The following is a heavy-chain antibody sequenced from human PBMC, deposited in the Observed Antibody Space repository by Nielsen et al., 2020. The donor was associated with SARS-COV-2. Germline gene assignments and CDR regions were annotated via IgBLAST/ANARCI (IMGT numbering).Heavy chain of an antibody. CDR2: ISWNSGSI. CDR3: ARVKGSSSTYGMDV. D-gene: IGHD6-13*01. Sequence: GGSLRLSCAASGFTFDDYAMHWVRQAPGKGLEWVSGISWNSGSIGYADSVKGRFTISRDNAKNSLYLQMNSLRAEDTAVYYCARVKGSSSTYGMDVWGQETTVTVS. CDR1: GFTFDDYA. V-gene: IGHV3-9*01. J-gene: IGHJ6*02.